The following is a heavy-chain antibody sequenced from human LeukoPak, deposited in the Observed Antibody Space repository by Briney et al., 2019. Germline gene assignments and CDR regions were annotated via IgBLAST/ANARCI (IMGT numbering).Heavy chain of an antibody. D-gene: IGHD3-22*01. V-gene: IGHV5-51*01. J-gene: IGHJ4*02. Sequence: GESLKISCQGSGYSFTSYWIGWVRQMPGKGLEWMGIIYPGDSDTRYSPSFQGQVTISADKSISTAYLQRSSLKASDTAMYYCARQAYDSSGPYYFDYWGQGTLVTVPS. CDR2: IYPGDSDT. CDR1: GYSFTSYW. CDR3: ARQAYDSSGPYYFDY.